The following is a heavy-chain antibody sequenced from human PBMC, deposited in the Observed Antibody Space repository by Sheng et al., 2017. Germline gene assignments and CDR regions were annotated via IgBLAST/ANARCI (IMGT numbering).Heavy chain of an antibody. CDR2: MYHSGRT. CDR1: GYSISSGYY. CDR3: ARLGGSNSWTDY. Sequence: QVQLQESGPGLVKPSETLSLTCSVSGYSISSGYYWCWIRQPPGKGLEWIGSMYHSGRTHYNPSLRGRLTISLDTSKNQFSLKLSSVTAADTAVYYCARLGGSNSWTDYWGQGTLVTVSS. J-gene: IGHJ4*02. V-gene: IGHV4-38-2*02. D-gene: IGHD6-13*01.